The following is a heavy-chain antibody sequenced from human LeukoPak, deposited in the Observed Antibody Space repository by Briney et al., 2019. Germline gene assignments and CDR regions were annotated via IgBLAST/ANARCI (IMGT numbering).Heavy chain of an antibody. V-gene: IGHV3-11*01. CDR1: GFTFSDYY. D-gene: IGHD3-22*01. CDR3: ARRAGDYSHPYDY. Sequence: PGGSLRLSCAASGFTFSDYYMSWIRQAPGKGLEWVSYISSSASIKYYADSVKGRFTISRDNAKNSLYLQMNSLRAEDTAVYYCARRAGDYSHPYDYWGQGTLVTVSS. CDR2: ISSSASIK. J-gene: IGHJ4*02.